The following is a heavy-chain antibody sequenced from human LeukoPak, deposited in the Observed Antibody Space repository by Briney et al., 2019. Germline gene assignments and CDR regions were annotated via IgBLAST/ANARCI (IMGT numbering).Heavy chain of an antibody. Sequence: GGSLRLSCAASGFTFDDFAMHWVRQAPGKGLEWVSDINWNSGSIGYADSVKGRFTISRDNAKNSLYLQMNSLRAEDTALYYCAKAPVTYYYDSSGPYYFDYWGQGTLVTVSS. V-gene: IGHV3-9*01. CDR1: GFTFDDFA. CDR3: AKAPVTYYYDSSGPYYFDY. J-gene: IGHJ4*02. D-gene: IGHD3-22*01. CDR2: INWNSGSI.